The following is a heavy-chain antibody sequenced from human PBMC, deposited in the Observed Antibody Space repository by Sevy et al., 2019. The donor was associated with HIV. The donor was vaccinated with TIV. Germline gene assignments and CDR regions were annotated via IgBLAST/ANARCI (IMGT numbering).Heavy chain of an antibody. D-gene: IGHD3-10*01. CDR3: ARDGGSGSYYNSPPHYYYMDV. CDR2: IIPIFGTA. V-gene: IGHV1-69*06. CDR1: GGTFSSYA. Sequence: TSVKVSCKASGGTFSSYAISWVRQAPGQGLEWMGGIIPIFGTANYAQKFQGRVTITADKSTSTAYMELSSLRSEDTAVYYCARDGGSGSYYNSPPHYYYMDVWGKGTTVTVSS. J-gene: IGHJ6*03.